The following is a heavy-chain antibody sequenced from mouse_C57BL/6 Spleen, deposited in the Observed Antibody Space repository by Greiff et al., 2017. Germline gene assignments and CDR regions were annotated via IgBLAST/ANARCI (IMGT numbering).Heavy chain of an antibody. V-gene: IGHV8-8*01. CDR3: ALIKDSAWFAY. Sequence: QVTLKESGPGLLQPSQTLSLPCSFSGFSLSTSGMGVGWIRQPSGKGLEWLAHIWWDDDKYYNPALKSRRKISKDTSKNHVLLNIANVDTADTATYYCALIKDSAWFAYWGQGTLVTVSA. CDR2: IWWDDDK. CDR1: GFSLSTSGMG. J-gene: IGHJ3*01.